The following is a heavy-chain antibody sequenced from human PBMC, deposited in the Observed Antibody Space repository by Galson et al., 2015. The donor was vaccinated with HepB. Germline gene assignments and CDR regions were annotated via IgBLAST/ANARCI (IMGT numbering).Heavy chain of an antibody. Sequence: CAISGDSVSSNSAAWNWIRQSPSRGLEWLGRTYYRSKWYNDYAVSVKSRITINPDTSKNQFSLKLSSVTAADTAVYYCARDSAMVQGGRWGDAFDIWGQGTMVTVSS. CDR3: ARDSAMVQGGRWGDAFDI. J-gene: IGHJ3*02. CDR1: GDSVSSNSAA. D-gene: IGHD3-10*01. V-gene: IGHV6-1*01. CDR2: TYYRSKWYN.